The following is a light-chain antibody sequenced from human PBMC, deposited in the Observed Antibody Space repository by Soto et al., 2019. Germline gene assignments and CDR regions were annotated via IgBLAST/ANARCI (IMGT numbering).Light chain of an antibody. CDR1: QSVSNS. V-gene: IGKV3-11*01. CDR3: HQRYNWPRVT. Sequence: EIVLTQSPATLSLSPGERVTLSCRASQSVSNSLAWYQQKPGQPPRLLIYDVSNRATGIPARFSGSGSGTDFTLPIPSLEPEDFAVYFCHQRYNWPRVTFGQGTRLE. CDR2: DVS. J-gene: IGKJ5*01.